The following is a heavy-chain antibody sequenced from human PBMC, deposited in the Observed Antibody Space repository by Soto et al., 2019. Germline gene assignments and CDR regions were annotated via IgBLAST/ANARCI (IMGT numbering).Heavy chain of an antibody. V-gene: IGHV3-23*01. CDR3: AHPRGYGVFDAYDI. J-gene: IGHJ3*02. D-gene: IGHD4-17*01. CDR2: LTPSGGET. Sequence: GSLRLSCVASGFTFSTYAMSWVRQAPGKGLEWVSALTPSGGETYYADSVKGRFTISRDNSMNALYLQMNSLRIEDTAVYYCAHPRGYGVFDAYDIWGQGTMVTVSS. CDR1: GFTFSTYA.